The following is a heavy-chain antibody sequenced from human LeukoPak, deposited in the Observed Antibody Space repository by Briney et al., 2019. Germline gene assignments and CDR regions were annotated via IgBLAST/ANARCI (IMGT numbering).Heavy chain of an antibody. CDR1: GFTFSSYS. V-gene: IGHV3-21*01. CDR3: ARMAVAGTWSYFDY. D-gene: IGHD6-19*01. Sequence: GGSLRLSCAASGFTFSSYSMNWVRQAPGKGLEWVSSISSSSSYIYYADSVKGRFTISRDYAKNSLYLQMNSLRAEDTAVYYCARMAVAGTWSYFDYWGQGTLVTVSS. CDR2: ISSSSSYI. J-gene: IGHJ4*02.